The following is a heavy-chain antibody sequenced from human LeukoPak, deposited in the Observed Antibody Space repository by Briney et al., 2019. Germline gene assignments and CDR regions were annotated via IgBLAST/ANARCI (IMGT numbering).Heavy chain of an antibody. CDR3: AGLVGRYSSGLYYYYFDY. J-gene: IGHJ4*02. D-gene: IGHD3-22*01. Sequence: SGTLSLTCTVSGDSIDSLDLWSWVRPPPGKGLEWIGEMYLSGTTHSNPSVKSRVTISIDKSKNQFFLNLSSVTAADTAVYYCAGLVGRYSSGLYYYYFDYWGQGTLVTVSS. CDR2: MYLSGTT. CDR1: GDSIDSLDL. V-gene: IGHV4-4*02.